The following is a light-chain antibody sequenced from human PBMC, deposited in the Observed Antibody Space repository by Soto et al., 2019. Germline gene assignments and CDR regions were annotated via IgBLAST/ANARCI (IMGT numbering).Light chain of an antibody. Sequence: QSVLTQPPSVSAAPGHKVTISCSGTASNIGNDYVSWYQRLPGEAPQLLIYDNNRRPSGIPDRFSGSRSDTSATLGITGLQTGDEADYYCGAWDSSLNVYVFGTGTKVTV. V-gene: IGLV1-51*01. CDR1: ASNIGNDY. CDR2: DNN. J-gene: IGLJ1*01. CDR3: GAWDSSLNVYV.